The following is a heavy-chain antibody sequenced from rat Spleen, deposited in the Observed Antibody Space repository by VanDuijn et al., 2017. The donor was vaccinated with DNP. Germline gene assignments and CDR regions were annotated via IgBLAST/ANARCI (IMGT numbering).Heavy chain of an antibody. D-gene: IGHD1-3*01. CDR1: GFTFSDYY. J-gene: IGHJ2*01. Sequence: EVQLVESGGGLVQPGRSLKLSCAASGFTFSDYYMAWVRQAPTKGLEWIAYISYAGGSTYHGDSVKGRFTISRDNAKNTLYLQMNSLRSEDMATYYCTRHVLPLRVWDYWGQGVMVTVSS. CDR3: TRHVLPLRVWDY. CDR2: ISYAGGST. V-gene: IGHV5-22*01.